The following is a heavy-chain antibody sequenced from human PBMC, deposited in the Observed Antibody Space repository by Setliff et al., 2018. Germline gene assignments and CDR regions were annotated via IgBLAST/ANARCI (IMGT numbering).Heavy chain of an antibody. J-gene: IGHJ6*02. D-gene: IGHD3-10*01. CDR3: AREVGPLWLGALDYYYYYYGMDV. CDR2: INPNSGNT. V-gene: IGHV1-18*01. CDR1: GYSFTNYD. Sequence: ASVKVSCKASGYSFTNYDINWVRQATGQGLEWMGWINPNSGNTDYAQKLQGRVTMTTDTSTSTASMELRRLRSDDAAVYYCAREVGPLWLGALDYYYYYYGMDVWGQGTTVTVSS.